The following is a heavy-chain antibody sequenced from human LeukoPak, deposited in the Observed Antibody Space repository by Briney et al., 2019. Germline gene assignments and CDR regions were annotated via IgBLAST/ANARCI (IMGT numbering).Heavy chain of an antibody. Sequence: GGSLRLSCAASGFTFSSYSMNWVRQAPGKGLEWVSSISSSSSYIYYADSVKGRFTISRDNAKNSLYLQMNSLRDEETAVYYCVRARGDSSGFSGWFDPWGQGTLVTVSS. V-gene: IGHV3-21*01. CDR3: VRARGDSSGFSGWFDP. J-gene: IGHJ5*02. CDR2: ISSSSSYI. D-gene: IGHD3-22*01. CDR1: GFTFSSYS.